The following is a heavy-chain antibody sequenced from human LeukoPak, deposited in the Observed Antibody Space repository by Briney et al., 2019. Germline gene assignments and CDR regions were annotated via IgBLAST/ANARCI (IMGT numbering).Heavy chain of an antibody. CDR1: GYTFTSYA. D-gene: IGHD5-18*01. Sequence: ASVKVSCKASGYTFTSYAMNWVRQAPGQGLEWMGSINTNTGNPTYAQGFTGRFVFSLDTSVSTAYLQISSLKAEDTAVYYCAREGPTGYSYGNFDPWGQGTLVTVSS. CDR2: INTNTGNP. V-gene: IGHV7-4-1*02. J-gene: IGHJ5*02. CDR3: AREGPTGYSYGNFDP.